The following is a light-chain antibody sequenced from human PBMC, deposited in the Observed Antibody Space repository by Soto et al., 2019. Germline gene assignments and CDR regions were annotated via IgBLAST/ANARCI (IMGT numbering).Light chain of an antibody. Sequence: EIVLTQSPATLSLSPGERATLSCRASQSVSSNFAWYHQKPGQAPRLLIDGASTRATGSPARFSGSGSGTDFTLTISSLQSEDFAVYYCQQYNNLPPYTFGQGTKLAIK. J-gene: IGKJ2*01. CDR2: GAS. CDR1: QSVSSN. CDR3: QQYNNLPPYT. V-gene: IGKV3-15*01.